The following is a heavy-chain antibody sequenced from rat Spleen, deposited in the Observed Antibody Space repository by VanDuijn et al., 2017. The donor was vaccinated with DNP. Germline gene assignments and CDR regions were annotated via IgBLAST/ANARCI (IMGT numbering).Heavy chain of an antibody. Sequence: EVQLVESGGGLVQPGRSLKLSCAASGFTFSYYGMAWVRQAPKKGLEWVATIFYDETRTYYRDSVKGRFTISRDNAESTLYLHMDSLRSEDTATYYCAKDKHFYAMDVWGQGSSVTVSS. CDR2: IFYDETRT. V-gene: IGHV5S10*01. CDR1: GFTFSYYG. CDR3: AKDKHFYAMDV. D-gene: IGHD2-1*01. J-gene: IGHJ4*01.